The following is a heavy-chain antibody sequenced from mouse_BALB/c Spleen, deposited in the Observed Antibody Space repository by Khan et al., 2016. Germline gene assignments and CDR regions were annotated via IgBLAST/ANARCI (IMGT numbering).Heavy chain of an antibody. J-gene: IGHJ2*01. CDR3: TRRWLPLDS. D-gene: IGHD2-2*01. V-gene: IGHV9-2-1*01. Sequence: QIQLVQSGPELKKPGETVKISCKASGYTFTDYSIHWVKQAPGKGLTWMGWINTETGEPTFAADFKGRFALSVEASASPAFLQINNLTNEDTATYLCTRRWLPLDSWGQGSTLTVSS. CDR1: GYTFTDYS. CDR2: INTETGEP.